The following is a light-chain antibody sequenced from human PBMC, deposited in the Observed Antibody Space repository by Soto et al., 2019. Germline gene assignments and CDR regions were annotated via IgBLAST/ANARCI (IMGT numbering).Light chain of an antibody. V-gene: IGKV1-5*03. Sequence: DIQMTQSPSTLSASVGDRVTITCRASQSISSWLAWYQQKPGKAPKLLIYKASSLESGVPSRFSGSGSGTEFTLTISSLQPEDFATYYCLQHNSYPRTFGQGTKVEIK. CDR2: KAS. CDR3: LQHNSYPRT. CDR1: QSISSW. J-gene: IGKJ1*01.